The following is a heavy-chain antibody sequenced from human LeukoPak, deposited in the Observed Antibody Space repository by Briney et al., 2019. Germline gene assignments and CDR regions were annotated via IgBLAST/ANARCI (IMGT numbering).Heavy chain of an antibody. CDR1: GYSFTSYW. V-gene: IGHV5-51*01. CDR3: ARREYYDSSGYLWSDAFDI. Sequence: GESLKISCKGSGYSFTSYWIGWVRQMPGKGLEWMGIIYPGDSDTRYSPSFQGQVTISADKSISTAYLQWSSLKASDTAMYYCARREYYDSSGYLWSDAFDIWGQGTMVTVSS. CDR2: IYPGDSDT. J-gene: IGHJ3*02. D-gene: IGHD3-22*01.